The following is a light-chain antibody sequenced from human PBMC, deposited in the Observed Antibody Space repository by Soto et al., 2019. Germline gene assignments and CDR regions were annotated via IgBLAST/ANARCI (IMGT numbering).Light chain of an antibody. CDR2: DVS. Sequence: QSALTQPRSVSGSPGQSVTMSCTGTSSDVGSYNYVSWYQQHPGKAPKVIIYDVSKRPSGVPDRFSASKSGNTASLTISGLQADDEADYYCCSYAGRYSYVFGSGTKVTVL. CDR1: SSDVGSYNY. J-gene: IGLJ1*01. CDR3: CSYAGRYSYV. V-gene: IGLV2-11*01.